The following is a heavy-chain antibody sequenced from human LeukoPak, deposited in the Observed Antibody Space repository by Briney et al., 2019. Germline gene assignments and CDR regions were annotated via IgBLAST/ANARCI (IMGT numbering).Heavy chain of an antibody. J-gene: IGHJ6*02. Sequence: ASVKVSCKVSGYTLTELSMHWVRQAPGKGLEWMGGFDPEDGESIYAQKFQGRVTMTEDTSTDTAYMELSSLRSEDAAVYYCATHSTIFGGNYGMDVWGQGTTVTVSS. CDR1: GYTLTELS. V-gene: IGHV1-24*01. D-gene: IGHD3-3*01. CDR2: FDPEDGES. CDR3: ATHSTIFGGNYGMDV.